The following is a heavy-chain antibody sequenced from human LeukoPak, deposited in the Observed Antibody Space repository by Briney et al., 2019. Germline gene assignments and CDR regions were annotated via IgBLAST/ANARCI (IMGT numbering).Heavy chain of an antibody. CDR3: AGVCSSTSCYGR. V-gene: IGHV1-2*02. CDR1: GYTFTGYY. Sequence: ASVKVSCKASGYTFTGYYMHWVRQAPGQGLEWMGWINPNSGGTNYAQKFQGRVTMTRDTSISTAYMELSRLRSDDTAVYYCAGVCSSTSCYGRWGQGTLVTVSS. D-gene: IGHD2-2*01. J-gene: IGHJ4*02. CDR2: INPNSGGT.